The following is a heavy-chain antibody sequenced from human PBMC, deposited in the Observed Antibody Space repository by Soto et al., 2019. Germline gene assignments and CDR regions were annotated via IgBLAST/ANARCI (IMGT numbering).Heavy chain of an antibody. Sequence: GGSLRLSCAASGFTFSSNAMSWVRQAPGKGLEWVSGISSSGGSTYYADSVKGRFTISRDNSKNMLYLQMNNLRAEDTAVYYCAKAKGGSYFDYWGQGTLGTVSS. CDR2: ISSSGGST. D-gene: IGHD2-15*01. CDR1: GFTFSSNA. V-gene: IGHV3-23*01. CDR3: AKAKGGSYFDY. J-gene: IGHJ4*02.